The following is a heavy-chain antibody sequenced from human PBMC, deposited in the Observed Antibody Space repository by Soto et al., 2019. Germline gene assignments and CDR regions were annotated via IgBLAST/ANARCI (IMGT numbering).Heavy chain of an antibody. Sequence: GASVTVSCKASGYTFTSYYMHWVRQAPGQGLEWMGIINPSGGSTSYAQKFQGRVTMTRDTSTSTVYMELSSLRSEDTAVYYCARDLGCSGGSCYSSYFDYWGQGTLVTVSS. V-gene: IGHV1-46*03. CDR1: GYTFTSYY. D-gene: IGHD2-15*01. J-gene: IGHJ4*02. CDR3: ARDLGCSGGSCYSSYFDY. CDR2: INPSGGST.